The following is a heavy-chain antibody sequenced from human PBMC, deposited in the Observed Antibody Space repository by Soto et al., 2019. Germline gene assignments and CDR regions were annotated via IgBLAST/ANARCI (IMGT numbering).Heavy chain of an antibody. CDR2: ISSSSTYI. Sequence: GGSLRLSCAASGFTFSSYAMSWVRQAPGKGLEWVSSISSSSTYIYYADSLKGRFTISRDNAKKSLYLQMNSLRAEDTAVYYCARDRGRYHTGKDFDSWGQGTLVTVSS. CDR1: GFTFSSYA. CDR3: ARDRGRYHTGKDFDS. D-gene: IGHD3-3*01. J-gene: IGHJ4*02. V-gene: IGHV3-21*01.